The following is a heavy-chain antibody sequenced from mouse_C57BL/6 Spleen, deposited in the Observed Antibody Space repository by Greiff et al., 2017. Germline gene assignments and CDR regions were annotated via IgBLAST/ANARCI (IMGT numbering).Heavy chain of an antibody. CDR2: INPNNGGT. CDR3: ARRPFYYGSSHWYFDV. CDR1: GYTFTDYN. Sequence: VQLKESGPELVKPGASVKIPCKASGYTFTDYNMDWVKQSHGKSLEWIGDINPNNGGTIYNQTFKGKATLTVAKSSSTAYMELRSLTSEDTAVYYCARRPFYYGSSHWYFDVWGTGTTVTVSS. J-gene: IGHJ1*03. V-gene: IGHV1-18*01. D-gene: IGHD1-1*01.